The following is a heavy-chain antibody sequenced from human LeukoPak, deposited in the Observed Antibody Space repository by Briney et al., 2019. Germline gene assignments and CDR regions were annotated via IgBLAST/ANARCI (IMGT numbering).Heavy chain of an antibody. J-gene: IGHJ4*02. CDR2: ISSSRTYI. V-gene: IGHV3-21*01. CDR3: ARDALAAGYRLEWYYFDY. D-gene: IGHD2-2*01. CDR1: GFTLSSYS. Sequence: MAGGSLRLSCAASGFTLSSYSMNWVRQAPGKGLEWVSSISSSRTYIYYADSVKGRFTISRDNAKNSLYLQMNSLRAEDTAVYYCARDALAAGYRLEWYYFDYWGPGTLVTVSS.